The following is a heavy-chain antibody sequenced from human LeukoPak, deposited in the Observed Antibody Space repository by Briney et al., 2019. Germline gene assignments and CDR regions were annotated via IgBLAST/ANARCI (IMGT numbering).Heavy chain of an antibody. V-gene: IGHV4-59*01. CDR2: IYYSGST. CDR1: GDSISSYY. Sequence: SETLSLTCTVSGDSISSYYWNWIRQPPGKGLEWIGYIYYSGSTNYNPSLTSRLTISVDMSKNQFSLKLSSVTAADTAVYYCAREVDDYVWGSSGWFDPWGQGTLVTVSS. J-gene: IGHJ5*02. CDR3: AREVDDYVWGSSGWFDP. D-gene: IGHD3-16*01.